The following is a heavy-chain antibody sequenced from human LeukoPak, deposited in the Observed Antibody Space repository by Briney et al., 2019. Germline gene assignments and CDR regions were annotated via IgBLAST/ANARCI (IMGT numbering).Heavy chain of an antibody. CDR2: IYPGDSDT. J-gene: IGHJ5*01. V-gene: IGHV5-51*01. CDR1: GYRFTSYW. Sequence: GESLKISCKGSGYRFTSYWIAWVRQMPGKGLEWMGIIYPGDSDTRYSPSLQGQVTISADKSISTAYLQWSSLKASDTAMYYCARHSDITVADSWDQGTLVTVSS. D-gene: IGHD6-19*01. CDR3: ARHSDITVADS.